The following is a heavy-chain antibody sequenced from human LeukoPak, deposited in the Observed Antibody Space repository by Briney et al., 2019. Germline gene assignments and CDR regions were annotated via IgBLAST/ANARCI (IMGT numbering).Heavy chain of an antibody. CDR3: ARRPKNSGYYYNAALDY. Sequence: SETLSLTCAVYGGSFSGYYWSWIGQPPGKGLEWIGEINHSGSTNYNPSLKSRVTISVDTSKNQFSLKLSSVTAADTAVYYCARRPKNSGYYYNAALDYWGQGTLVTVSS. V-gene: IGHV4-34*01. D-gene: IGHD3-22*01. CDR2: INHSGST. J-gene: IGHJ4*01. CDR1: GGSFSGYY.